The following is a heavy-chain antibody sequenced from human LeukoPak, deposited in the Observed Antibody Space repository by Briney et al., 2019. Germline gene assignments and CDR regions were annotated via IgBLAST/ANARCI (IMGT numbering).Heavy chain of an antibody. J-gene: IGHJ6*03. CDR2: MSAYNGNT. CDR1: GYTFTSYG. V-gene: IGHV1-18*01. CDR3: ARGVGYCSSTSCFTPYYYYYMDV. D-gene: IGHD2-2*01. Sequence: ASVKVSCKASGYTFTSYGISWVRQAPGQGLEWMGWMSAYNGNTNYAQKLQGRVTMTTGTSTSTAYMELRSLRSDDTAVYYCARGVGYCSSTSCFTPYYYYYMDVWGKGTTVTVSS.